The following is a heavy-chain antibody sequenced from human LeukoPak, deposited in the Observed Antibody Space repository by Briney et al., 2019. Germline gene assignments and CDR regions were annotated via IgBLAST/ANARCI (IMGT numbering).Heavy chain of an antibody. Sequence: PSETLSLTCAVYGGSFSGYYWSWIRQPPGKGLEWIGEINHSGSTNCNPSLKSRVTISVDTSKNQFSLKLSSVTAADTAVYYCARGGYSGSYRWFDPWGQGTLVTVSS. CDR3: ARGGYSGSYRWFDP. D-gene: IGHD1-26*01. CDR2: INHSGST. V-gene: IGHV4-34*01. CDR1: GGSFSGYY. J-gene: IGHJ5*02.